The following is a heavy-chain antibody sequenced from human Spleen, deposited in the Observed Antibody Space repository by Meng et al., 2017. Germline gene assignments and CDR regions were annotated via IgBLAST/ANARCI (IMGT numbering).Heavy chain of an antibody. D-gene: IGHD5-12*01. Sequence: ASVKVSCKASGYTFTGYYMHWLRQAPGQGLEWMGWINPDSGGTNYARDFQGRVTMTRDTSSSTVYMELSSLRSDDTALYYCARVYRGGYDFNYFDYWGQGTLVTVSS. CDR3: ARVYRGGYDFNYFDY. CDR1: GYTFTGYY. J-gene: IGHJ4*02. V-gene: IGHV1-2*02. CDR2: INPDSGGT.